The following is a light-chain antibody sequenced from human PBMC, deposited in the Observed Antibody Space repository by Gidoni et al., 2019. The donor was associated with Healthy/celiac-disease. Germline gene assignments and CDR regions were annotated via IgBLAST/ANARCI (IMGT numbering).Light chain of an antibody. CDR3: QHYNNWPPFT. CDR1: QSVSSN. Sequence: EIVMTQSPATLSVSPGERANLSCRASQSVSSNLAWYQQKLGQAPRLLIYDASTRATGIPARFSGSGSGTEFTLTISSLQSEDFAVYYCQHYNNWPPFTFGPGTKVDIK. V-gene: IGKV3-15*01. J-gene: IGKJ3*01. CDR2: DAS.